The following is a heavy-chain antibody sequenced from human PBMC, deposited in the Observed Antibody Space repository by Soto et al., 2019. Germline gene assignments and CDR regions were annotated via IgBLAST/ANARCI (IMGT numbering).Heavy chain of an antibody. D-gene: IGHD2-15*01. Sequence: QITLKESGPSLVKPTQTLTLTCTFSGFSLSTSGVGGAWIRQPPGKALEWLALIYWDDDKRYRPSLKTRITNTKDTSKNQVVLTMTNMDSVDTATYYCAYLPCSGGSCYWYSYSGMDVWGQGTTVTVSS. J-gene: IGHJ6*02. CDR1: GFSLSTSGVG. CDR3: AYLPCSGGSCYWYSYSGMDV. V-gene: IGHV2-5*02. CDR2: IYWDDDK.